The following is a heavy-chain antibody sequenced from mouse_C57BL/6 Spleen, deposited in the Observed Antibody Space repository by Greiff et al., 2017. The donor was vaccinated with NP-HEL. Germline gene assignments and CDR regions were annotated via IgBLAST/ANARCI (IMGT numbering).Heavy chain of an antibody. CDR1: GFTFSSYA. J-gene: IGHJ3*01. Sequence: EVKLVESGGGLVKPGGSLKLSCAASGFTFSSYAMSWVRQTPEKRLEWVATISDGGSYTYYPDNVKGRFTISRDNAKNNLYLQMSHLKSEDTAMYYCVGFAYWGQGTLVTVSA. V-gene: IGHV5-4*03. CDR2: ISDGGSYT. CDR3: VGFAY.